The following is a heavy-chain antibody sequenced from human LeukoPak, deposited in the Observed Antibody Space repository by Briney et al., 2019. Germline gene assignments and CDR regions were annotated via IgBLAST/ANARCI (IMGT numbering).Heavy chain of an antibody. CDR1: GFTFDDYG. Sequence: GGSLRLSCAASGFTFDDYGMSWVRQAPGKGLEWVSGINWNGGSTGYADSVKGRFTISRDNAKNSLYLQMNSLGAEDTALYYCARDSRIAVAGEIDYWGQGTLVTVSS. CDR3: ARDSRIAVAGEIDY. D-gene: IGHD6-19*01. J-gene: IGHJ4*02. CDR2: INWNGGST. V-gene: IGHV3-20*04.